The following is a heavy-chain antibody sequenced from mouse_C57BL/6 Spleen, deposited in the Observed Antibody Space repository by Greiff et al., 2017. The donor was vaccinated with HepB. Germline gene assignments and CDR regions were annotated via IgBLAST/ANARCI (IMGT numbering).Heavy chain of an antibody. CDR1: GYSITSGYY. Sequence: EVQRVESGPGLVKPSQSLSLTCSVTGYSITSGYYWNWIRQFPGNKLEWMGYISYDGSNNYNPSLKNRISITRDTSKNQFFLKLNSVTTEDTATYYCARVDGYYFFFDYWGQGTTLTVSS. CDR3: ARVDGYYFFFDY. J-gene: IGHJ2*01. D-gene: IGHD2-3*01. V-gene: IGHV3-6*01. CDR2: ISYDGSN.